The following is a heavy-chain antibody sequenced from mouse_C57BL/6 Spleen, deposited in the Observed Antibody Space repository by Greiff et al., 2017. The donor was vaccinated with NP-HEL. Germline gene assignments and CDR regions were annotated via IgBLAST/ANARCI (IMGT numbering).Heavy chain of an antibody. CDR3: ASYDYDVKAWFAY. Sequence: VQLQQSGAELARPGASVKLSCKASGYTFTSYGISWVKQRTGQGLEWIGESYPRSGNTYYNEKLKGKATLTADKSSSTAYMELRSLTSEDSAVYFCASYDYDVKAWFAYWGQGTLVTVSA. V-gene: IGHV1-81*01. D-gene: IGHD2-4*01. J-gene: IGHJ3*01. CDR1: GYTFTSYG. CDR2: SYPRSGNT.